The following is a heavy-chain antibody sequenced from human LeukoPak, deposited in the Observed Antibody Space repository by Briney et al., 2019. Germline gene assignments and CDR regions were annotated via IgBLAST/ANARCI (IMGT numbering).Heavy chain of an antibody. CDR1: GFTISSYA. CDR2: INGSGGST. D-gene: IGHD6-13*01. V-gene: IGHV3-23*01. J-gene: IGHJ4*02. CDR3: AKDPPIAAAGSYFDY. Sequence: PGGYLRLSCAASGFTISSYAMSWVRHAPGKELEWVSAINGSGGSTYYADSVKGRFTISRDNSKNTLYLQMNSLRAEDTAVYYCAKDPPIAAAGSYFDYWGQGTLVTVSS.